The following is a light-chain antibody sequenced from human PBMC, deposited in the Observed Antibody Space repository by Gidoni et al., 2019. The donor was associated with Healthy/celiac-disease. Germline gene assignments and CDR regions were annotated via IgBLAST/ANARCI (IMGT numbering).Light chain of an antibody. CDR2: GAS. V-gene: IGKV3-15*01. J-gene: IGKJ1*01. CDR3: QQYNNWPPWT. Sequence: DIVMTQSPATLSVSPGDRATLSCRASQSVSSNLAWYQQKPGQAPRILIYGASTRATGIPARFSGSGSGTEFTLTISSLQSEDFAVYYCQQYNNWPPWTFGQXTKVEIK. CDR1: QSVSSN.